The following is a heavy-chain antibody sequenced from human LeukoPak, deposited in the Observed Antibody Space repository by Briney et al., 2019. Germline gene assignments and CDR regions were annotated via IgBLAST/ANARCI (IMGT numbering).Heavy chain of an antibody. CDR1: ACTFSICG. V-gene: IGHV1-69*01. J-gene: IGHJ4*02. CDR3: ARSYGDYVKFDY. D-gene: IGHD4-17*01. CDR2: IIPIFGTA. Sequence: GSSVKVSFKASACTFSICGISWVRQAPGQGLEWMGGIIPIFGTANYAQKFQGRVTITADESTSTAYMELSSLRSEDTAVYYCARSYGDYVKFDYWGQGTLVTVSS.